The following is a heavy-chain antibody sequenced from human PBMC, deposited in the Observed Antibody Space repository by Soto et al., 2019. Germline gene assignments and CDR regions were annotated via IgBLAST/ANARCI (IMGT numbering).Heavy chain of an antibody. V-gene: IGHV4-30-2*01. D-gene: IGHD3-10*01. Sequence: QLQLQESGSGLVKPSQTLSLTCAVSGGSISSGGYSWSWIRQPPGKGLEWIGYIYHSGSTYYNPSLKSRVTISVDRSNNQFSLKLSSVTAADTAVYYCARLNGRGITMVRGGGYYFDYWGQGTLVTVSS. CDR1: GGSISSGGYS. CDR2: IYHSGST. CDR3: ARLNGRGITMVRGGGYYFDY. J-gene: IGHJ4*02.